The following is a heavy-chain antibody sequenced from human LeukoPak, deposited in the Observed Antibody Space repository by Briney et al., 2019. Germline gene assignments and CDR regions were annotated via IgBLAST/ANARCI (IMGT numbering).Heavy chain of an antibody. Sequence: GRRLRLSCPASAPTFSTYAMSCVSQPPRNWLGWVSNISGSGDRTNHADSVKGRLTIARDNSKHTLYLQTNGLIAERTAVTYCAKDSGAMLGDYWRRGTLVTVCS. CDR2: ISGSGDRT. V-gene: IGHV3-23*01. J-gene: IGHJ4*02. D-gene: IGHD2-8*02. CDR1: APTFSTYA. CDR3: AKDSGAMLGDY.